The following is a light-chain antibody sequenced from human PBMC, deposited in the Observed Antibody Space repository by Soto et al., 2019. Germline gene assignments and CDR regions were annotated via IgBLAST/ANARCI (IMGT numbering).Light chain of an antibody. CDR2: GIS. Sequence: ENVLTQSPGTLSLSSGERATLSCRASQSVTNSFFAWYQQRPGQAPRLLIYGISSRATGIPDRFSGSGSGTDFTLTISRLEPEDFAVYYCQQYASSPLLTFGGGTRVEIK. V-gene: IGKV3-20*01. CDR3: QQYASSPLLT. CDR1: QSVTNSF. J-gene: IGKJ4*01.